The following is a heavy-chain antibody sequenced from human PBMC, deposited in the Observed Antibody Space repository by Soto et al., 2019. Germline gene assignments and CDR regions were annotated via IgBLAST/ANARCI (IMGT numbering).Heavy chain of an antibody. V-gene: IGHV4-39*01. CDR1: GGSISSSSYY. Sequence: QLQLQESGPGLVKPSETLSLTCTVSGGSISSSSYYWGWIRQPPGKGLEWIGSIYYSGSTYYNPSLKRRGTISVDTSKNQFSLKLSSVTAADTAVYYCARHIPYYYGSGGTFDYWGQGTLVTVSS. J-gene: IGHJ4*02. CDR2: IYYSGST. CDR3: ARHIPYYYGSGGTFDY. D-gene: IGHD3-10*01.